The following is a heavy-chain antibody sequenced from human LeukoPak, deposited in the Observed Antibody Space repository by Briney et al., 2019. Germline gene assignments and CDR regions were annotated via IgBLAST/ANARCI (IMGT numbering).Heavy chain of an antibody. Sequence: ASVKVSCKASGYSFTGYFIHWVRQAPGQGLEWMGWMNPKSGKTGYAQKFQGRVTIIRNTSISTAYMELSSLRSEDTAMYYCARETSSRYFDFWGQGTLLTVSS. CDR3: ARETSSRYFDF. CDR2: MNPKSGKT. D-gene: IGHD6-6*01. V-gene: IGHV1-8*03. CDR1: GYSFTGYF. J-gene: IGHJ4*02.